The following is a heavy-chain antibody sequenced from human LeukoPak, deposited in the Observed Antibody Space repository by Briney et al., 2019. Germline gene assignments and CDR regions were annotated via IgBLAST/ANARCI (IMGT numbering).Heavy chain of an antibody. J-gene: IGHJ4*01. CDR1: GFIFSKDW. CDR3: AKGSYYYASGYFDS. Sequence: GGSLRLSCAASGFIFSKDWMNWVRQAPGKGLEWVASTKGNGGSTNYTDSVKDRFTISRDNSKNTVYLQMHSLRADDTAVYYCAKGSYYYASGYFDSWGHGALVTVSS. D-gene: IGHD3-22*01. CDR2: TKGNGGST. V-gene: IGHV3-23*01.